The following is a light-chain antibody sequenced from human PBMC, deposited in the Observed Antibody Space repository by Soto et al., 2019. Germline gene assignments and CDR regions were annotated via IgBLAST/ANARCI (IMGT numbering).Light chain of an antibody. CDR2: VGTGGIVG. Sequence: QSVLTQPPSASASLGASVTLTFTLSSGYTNYKVDWYQQRPGKGPRFVMRVGTGGIVGSKGDGIPDRFSVLGSGLNRYLTIKNIHEEDESDYHCGADHGSGSNFVVVFGGGTKVTVL. V-gene: IGLV9-49*01. CDR3: GADHGSGSNFVVV. CDR1: SGYTNYK. J-gene: IGLJ2*01.